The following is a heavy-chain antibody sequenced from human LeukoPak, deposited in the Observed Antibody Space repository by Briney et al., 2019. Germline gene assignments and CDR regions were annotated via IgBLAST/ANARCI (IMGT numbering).Heavy chain of an antibody. J-gene: IGHJ4*02. D-gene: IGHD5-18*01. CDR1: GFTVSSNF. CDR2: IYSGGST. V-gene: IGHV3-53*01. Sequence: GGSLRLSYAASGFTVSSNFMSWVRQAPGKGLEWVSVIYSGGSTYYADSVKGRFTISRDNSKNTLYLQMNSLRAEDTAVYYCARERPDGYTVDYWGRGTLVTVSS. CDR3: ARERPDGYTVDY.